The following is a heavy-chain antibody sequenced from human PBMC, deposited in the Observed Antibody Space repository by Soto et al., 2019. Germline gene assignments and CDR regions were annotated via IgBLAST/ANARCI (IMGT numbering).Heavy chain of an antibody. D-gene: IGHD1-26*01. Sequence: QVQLVESGGGVVQPGRSLRLSCAASGFTITNHAMHWVRQAPGKGLEWAAVLSYDGSNAYYADSVKGRFTISRDSPTNTLSVETTSLCPEDTALYYCARDRIVGSQGGCDDCNMWGQGTMVPVSS. CDR2: LSYDGSNA. CDR1: GFTITNHA. CDR3: ARDRIVGSQGGCDDCNM. V-gene: IGHV3-30*04. J-gene: IGHJ3*02.